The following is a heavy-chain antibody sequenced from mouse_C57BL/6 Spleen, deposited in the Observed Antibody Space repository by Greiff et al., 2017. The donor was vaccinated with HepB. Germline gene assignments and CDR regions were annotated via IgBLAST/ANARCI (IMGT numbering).Heavy chain of an antibody. J-gene: IGHJ1*03. CDR1: GYTFTSYG. CDR2: IYPRSGNT. Sequence: QVQLKESGAELARPGASVKLSCKASGYTFTSYGISWVKQRTGQGLEWIGEIYPRSGNTYYNEKFKGKATLTADKSSSTAYMELRSLTSEDSAVYFCAGGGDYYGSSQGYFDVWGTGTTVTVSS. D-gene: IGHD1-1*01. V-gene: IGHV1-81*01. CDR3: AGGGDYYGSSQGYFDV.